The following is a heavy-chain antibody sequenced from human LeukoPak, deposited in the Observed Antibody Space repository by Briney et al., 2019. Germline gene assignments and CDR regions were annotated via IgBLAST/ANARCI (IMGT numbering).Heavy chain of an antibody. CDR1: GGSFSGYY. D-gene: IGHD3-16*01. CDR2: INHSGST. CDR3: ARRGKTATLI. V-gene: IGHV4-34*01. J-gene: IGHJ4*02. Sequence: SETLSLTCAVYGGSFSGYYWSWIRQPPGKGLEWIGEINHSGSTNYNPSLKSRVTISVDTSKNQFSLKLSSVTAADTAVYYCARRGKTATLIWGQGTLVTVSS.